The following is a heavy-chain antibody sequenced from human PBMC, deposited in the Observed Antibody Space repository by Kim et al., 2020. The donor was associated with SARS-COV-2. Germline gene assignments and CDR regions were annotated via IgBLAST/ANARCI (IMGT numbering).Heavy chain of an antibody. CDR2: K. CDR3: ARDFEWGGLDY. J-gene: IGHJ4*02. Sequence: KYYADSVKGRFTISRDNSKNTLYLQMNSLRAEDTAVYYCARDFEWGGLDYWGQGTLVTVSS. V-gene: IGHV3-30*01. D-gene: IGHD3-3*01.